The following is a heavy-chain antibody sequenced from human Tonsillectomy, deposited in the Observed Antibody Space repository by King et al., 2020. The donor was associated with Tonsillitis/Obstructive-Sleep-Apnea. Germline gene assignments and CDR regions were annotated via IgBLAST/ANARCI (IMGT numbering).Heavy chain of an antibody. CDR2: IYYSGST. Sequence: QLQESGPGLVKPSQTLSLTCTVSGGSISSGGYYWRWIRQHPGKGLEGIGYIYYSGSTYYNPSLKSRVTIAVDTSKNQFSLKRSSVTAADTAVYYCARDSNMVRGAAYYFDYWGQGTLVTVSS. J-gene: IGHJ4*02. CDR1: GGSISSGGYY. D-gene: IGHD3-10*01. CDR3: ARDSNMVRGAAYYFDY. V-gene: IGHV4-31*03.